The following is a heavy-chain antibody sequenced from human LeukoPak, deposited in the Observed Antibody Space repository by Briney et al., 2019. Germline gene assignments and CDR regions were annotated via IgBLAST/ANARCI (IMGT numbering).Heavy chain of an antibody. V-gene: IGHV1-2*02. CDR3: ARSHYDILTGYYYLVDY. J-gene: IGHJ4*02. Sequence: GASVKVSCKASGYTFTGYYMHWVRQAPGQGLEWMGWINPNSGGTNYAQKFQGRVTMTRDTSISTAYMELSRLRSDDTAVYYCARSHYDILTGYYYLVDYWGQGTLVTVSS. CDR2: INPNSGGT. CDR1: GYTFTGYY. D-gene: IGHD3-9*01.